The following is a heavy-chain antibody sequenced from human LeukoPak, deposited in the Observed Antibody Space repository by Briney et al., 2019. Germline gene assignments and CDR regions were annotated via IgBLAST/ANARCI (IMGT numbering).Heavy chain of an antibody. J-gene: IGHJ4*02. D-gene: IGHD3-16*01. CDR2: INSDGSRI. Sequence: PGGSLRLSCVASGFTFSSHWMHWVRQVPGKGLMWVSRINSDGSRIHYADSVKDRFTISRDNAKNTLYLQMNSLRGDDTAIYYCARDALGGRTKFDSWGQGSLVTVSS. V-gene: IGHV3-74*01. CDR1: GFTFSSHW. CDR3: ARDALGGRTKFDS.